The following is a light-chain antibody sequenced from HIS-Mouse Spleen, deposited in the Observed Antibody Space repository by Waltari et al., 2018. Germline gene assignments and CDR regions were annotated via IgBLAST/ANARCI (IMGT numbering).Light chain of an antibody. CDR3: CSYAGSYTHVV. J-gene: IGLJ2*01. CDR1: SSDVGGSNY. Sequence: QSALTQPRSVSGSPGQSVTISCTGTSSDVGGSNYVSWSQQHPGKAPKLMIYDVSKRPSGVPDRFSGSKSGNTASLTISGLQAEDEADYYCCSYAGSYTHVVFGGGTKLTVL. V-gene: IGLV2-11*01. CDR2: DVS.